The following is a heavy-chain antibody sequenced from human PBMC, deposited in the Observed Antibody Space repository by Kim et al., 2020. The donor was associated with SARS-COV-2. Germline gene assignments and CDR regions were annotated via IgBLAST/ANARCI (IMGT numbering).Heavy chain of an antibody. D-gene: IGHD6-19*01. CDR1: GFTFSSYW. CDR2: IQQDGSEK. CDR3: ARDVGYSSGWYEGGWFDP. V-gene: IGHV3-7*01. Sequence: GGSLRLSCAASGFTFSSYWMSWVRQAPGKGLEWVANIQQDGSEKYYVDSVKGRFTISRDNAKNSLYLQMNSQRAEDTAVYYCARDVGYSSGWYEGGWFDPWGQGTLVTVSS. J-gene: IGHJ5*02.